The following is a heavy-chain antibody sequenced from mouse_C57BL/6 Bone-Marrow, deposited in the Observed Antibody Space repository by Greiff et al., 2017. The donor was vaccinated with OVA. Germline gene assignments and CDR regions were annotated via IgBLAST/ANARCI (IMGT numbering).Heavy chain of an antibody. D-gene: IGHD1-1*01. J-gene: IGHJ4*01. V-gene: IGHV1-69*01. CDR1: GYTFTSYW. CDR3: ARYPFYYYGSSPYYYAMDY. Sequence: QVQLQQPGAELVMPGASVKLSCKASGYTFTSYWMHWVKQRPGQGLEWIGEIDPSDSYTNYNQKFKGKSTLTVDKSSSTAYMQLSSLTSEDSAVYYCARYPFYYYGSSPYYYAMDYWGQGTSVTVSS. CDR2: IDPSDSYT.